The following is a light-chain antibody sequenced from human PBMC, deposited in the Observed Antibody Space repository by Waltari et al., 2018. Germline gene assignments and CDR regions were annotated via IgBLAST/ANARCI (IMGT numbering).Light chain of an antibody. V-gene: IGLV1-47*01. CDR1: SSNPGRNY. CDR2: RNN. Sequence: QSVLAQPPSASGTPGQRVPLSCPGSSSNPGRNYVSWYQQLPGTAPKLLIYRNNERPSGVPDRFSGSKSGTSASLAISGLRSEDEADYYCAAWDDSLRSPIFGGGTKLTVL. J-gene: IGLJ2*01. CDR3: AAWDDSLRSPI.